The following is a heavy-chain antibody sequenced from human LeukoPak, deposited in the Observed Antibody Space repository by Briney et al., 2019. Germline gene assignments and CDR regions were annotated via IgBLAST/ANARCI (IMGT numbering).Heavy chain of an antibody. Sequence: SETLSLTCTVSGGSISSSSYYWGWIHQPPGKGLEWIGTIYYSGSTYYNPSLKSRVTISVDTSKNQFSLKLSSVTAADTAVYYCARGRDYYYYYMDVWGKGTTVTVSS. CDR3: ARGRDYYYYYMDV. V-gene: IGHV4-39*07. CDR2: IYYSGST. CDR1: GGSISSSSYY. J-gene: IGHJ6*03.